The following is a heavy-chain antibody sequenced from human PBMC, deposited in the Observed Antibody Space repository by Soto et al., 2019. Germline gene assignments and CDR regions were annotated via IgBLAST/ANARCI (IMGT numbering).Heavy chain of an antibody. Sequence: PSETLSLTCTVSGGSISSGTFSWTWIRQPPGKGLEWIGYIYHSGSTYSNPSLTSRVTISVDKSKNQFSLTLTSVTAADTAVYFCARGETGTTKFDPWVQGAQVTVCS. CDR2: IYHSGST. J-gene: IGHJ5*02. CDR1: GGSISSGTFS. CDR3: ARGETGTTKFDP. D-gene: IGHD1-7*01. V-gene: IGHV4-30-2*01.